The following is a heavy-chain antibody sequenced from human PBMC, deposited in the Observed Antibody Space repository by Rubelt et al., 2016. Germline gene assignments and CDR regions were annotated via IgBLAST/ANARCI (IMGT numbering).Heavy chain of an antibody. CDR2: INHSGST. CDR1: GGSFSGYY. V-gene: IGHV4-34*01. J-gene: IGHJ4*02. CDR3: ARGGRGYDYGDY. D-gene: IGHD5-12*01. Sequence: QVQLQQWGAGLLKPSETLSLTCAVYGGSFSGYYWSWIRQPPGKGLEWIGEINHSGSTNYNPSLKSLVTISVDTSKNQSSLKLSSVTAADTAVYYCARGGRGYDYGDYWGQGTLVTVSS.